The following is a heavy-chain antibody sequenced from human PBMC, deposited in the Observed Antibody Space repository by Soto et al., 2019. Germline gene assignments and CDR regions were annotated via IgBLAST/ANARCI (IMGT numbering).Heavy chain of an antibody. Sequence: PSETLSLTCTVSGGSISSHYWSWIRQSPGKGMEWIGNIDYSGSPNYNPSLKSRVTISRDNAENSLYLQMNSLTAEDTAVYYCARKSNSDMSGYDYSDYWGLGTLVTVSS. J-gene: IGHJ4*02. V-gene: IGHV4-59*11. D-gene: IGHD3-22*01. CDR1: GGSISSHY. CDR3: ARKSNSDMSGYDYSDY. CDR2: IDYSGSP.